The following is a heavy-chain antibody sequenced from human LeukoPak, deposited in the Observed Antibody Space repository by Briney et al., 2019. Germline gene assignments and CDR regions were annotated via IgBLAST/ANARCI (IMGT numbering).Heavy chain of an antibody. CDR1: GYTFTGYY. D-gene: IGHD2-2*01. CDR3: ARDEDIVVVPAAMGGWFDP. CDR2: INSNSGGT. V-gene: IGHV1-2*02. Sequence: ASVKVSCKASGYTFTGYYMHWVRQAPGQGLEWMGWINSNSGGTNYAQKFQGRVTMTRDTSISTAYMELSRLRSDDTAVYYCARDEDIVVVPAAMGGWFDPWGQGTLVTV. J-gene: IGHJ5*02.